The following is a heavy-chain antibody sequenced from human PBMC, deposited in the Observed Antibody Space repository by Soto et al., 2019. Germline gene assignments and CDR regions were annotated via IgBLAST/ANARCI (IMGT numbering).Heavy chain of an antibody. D-gene: IGHD6-13*01. Sequence: PSETLSLTCTVSGGSISSTSYYWGWIRQPPGKGLEWIGSISYTGSTHYNPSLRSRVTISIDTSKNQFSLKLSSVTAADMAVYYCARYLSSWSNWFDPWGQGTLVTVSS. CDR3: ARYLSSWSNWFDP. J-gene: IGHJ5*02. CDR1: GGSISSTSYY. CDR2: ISYTGST. V-gene: IGHV4-39*01.